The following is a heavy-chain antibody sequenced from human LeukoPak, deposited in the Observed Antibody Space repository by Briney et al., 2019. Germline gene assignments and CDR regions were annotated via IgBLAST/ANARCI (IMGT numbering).Heavy chain of an antibody. J-gene: IGHJ4*02. CDR2: ISSSSSYT. CDR1: GFTFSDYY. CDR3: ARVTSSGWYLVY. Sequence: GGSLRLSCAASGFTFSDYYMSWIRQAPGKGREWVSYISSSSSYTNYADSVKGRFTISRDNAKNSLYLQMNSLRAEDTAVYYCARVTSSGWYLVYWGQGTLVTVSS. D-gene: IGHD6-19*01. V-gene: IGHV3-11*05.